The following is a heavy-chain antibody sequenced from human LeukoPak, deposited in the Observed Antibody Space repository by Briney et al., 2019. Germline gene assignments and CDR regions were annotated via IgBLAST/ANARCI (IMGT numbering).Heavy chain of an antibody. CDR2: ISCSSSYI. CDR3: ASYYDSSGYRSLIPADY. Sequence: GGSLRLSCAASGFTFSSYAMNWVRQAPGKGLEWVSSISCSSSYIYYADSVKGRFTISRDNAKNSLYLQMNSLRAEDTAVYYCASYYDSSGYRSLIPADYWGQGTLVTVSS. J-gene: IGHJ4*02. D-gene: IGHD3-22*01. V-gene: IGHV3-21*01. CDR1: GFTFSSYA.